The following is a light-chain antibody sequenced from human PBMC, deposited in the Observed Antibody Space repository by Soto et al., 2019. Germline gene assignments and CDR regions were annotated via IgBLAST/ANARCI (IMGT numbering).Light chain of an antibody. Sequence: QSALTQPPSASGSPGQSVTISCTGTSSDVGGYNYVSWYQQHPGKAPKVMMYEVSKRPSGVPDRFSGSKSGNTASLTVSGLQSEDEADYYCASWDGSLNGWVFGGGTKVTVL. CDR2: EVS. J-gene: IGLJ3*02. V-gene: IGLV2-8*01. CDR1: SSDVGGYNY. CDR3: ASWDGSLNGWV.